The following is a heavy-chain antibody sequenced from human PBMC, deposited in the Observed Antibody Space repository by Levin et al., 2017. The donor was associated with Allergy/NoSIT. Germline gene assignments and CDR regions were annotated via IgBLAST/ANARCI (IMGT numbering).Heavy chain of an antibody. CDR3: AKGGWYPDY. Sequence: PGESLKISCAVSGFTFSNSWMSWVRQAPGKGLEWVAYIKQDGSEKYYVDSVKGRFTISRDNAKNSLYLQMDSLRAEDTAMYYCAKGGWYPDYWGQGTLVTVSS. CDR1: GFTFSNSW. V-gene: IGHV3-7*04. D-gene: IGHD6-19*01. J-gene: IGHJ4*02. CDR2: IKQDGSEK.